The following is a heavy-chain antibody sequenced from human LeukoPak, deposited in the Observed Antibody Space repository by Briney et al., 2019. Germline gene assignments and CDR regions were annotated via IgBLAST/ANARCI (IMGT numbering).Heavy chain of an antibody. D-gene: IGHD2-15*01. CDR2: LYPYGTT. CDR3: ARGTRFCSGGSCFDQGEDYIDY. V-gene: IGHV4-4*02. J-gene: IGHJ4*02. CDR1: IDPISRCQW. Sequence: RPSETLSLTCTVSIDPISRCQWRGWARQSPVKGLEWIGELYPYGTTNYNPSFTSRVTISVDTSKNQFSLKLSSVTAADTAVYYCARGTRFCSGGSCFDQGEDYIDYWGQGTLVTVSS.